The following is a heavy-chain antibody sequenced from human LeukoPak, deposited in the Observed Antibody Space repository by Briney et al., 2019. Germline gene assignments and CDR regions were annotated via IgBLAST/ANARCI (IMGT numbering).Heavy chain of an antibody. J-gene: IGHJ4*02. Sequence: RSGGSLRLSCAASGFTFDDYGMSWVRQAPGKGLEWVSGINWNGGSTGYADSVKGRFTISRDNAKNSLYLQMNSLRAEDTALYHYARERSLPGNRYYLDYWGQGTLVTVSS. V-gene: IGHV3-20*01. CDR1: GFTFDDYG. CDR2: INWNGGST. CDR3: ARERSLPGNRYYLDY.